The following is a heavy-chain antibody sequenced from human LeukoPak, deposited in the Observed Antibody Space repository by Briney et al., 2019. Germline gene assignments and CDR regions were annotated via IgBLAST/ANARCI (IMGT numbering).Heavy chain of an antibody. CDR2: ISSSGSTI. J-gene: IGHJ6*04. CDR1: GFTFSSYS. V-gene: IGHV3-48*04. Sequence: GGTLRLSCAASGFTFSSYSTNWVRQAPGKGLEWVSYISSSGSTIYYADSVKGRFTISRDNAKNSLYLQMNSLRAEDTAVYYCAELGITMIGGVWGKGTTVTISS. D-gene: IGHD3-10*02. CDR3: AELGITMIGGV.